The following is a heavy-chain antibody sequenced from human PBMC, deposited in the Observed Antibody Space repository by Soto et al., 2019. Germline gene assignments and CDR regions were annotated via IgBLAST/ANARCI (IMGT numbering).Heavy chain of an antibody. CDR1: GYTFTSYY. J-gene: IGHJ6*02. V-gene: IGHV1-46*01. CDR2: INPSGGST. CDR3: ARGYSSSWYRRYGMDV. Sequence: SVKVSCNASGYTFTSYYMHWVRQAPGQGLEWMGIINPSGGSTSYAQKFQGRVTMTRDTSTSTVYMELSSLRSEDTAVYYCARGYSSSWYRRYGMDVWGQGTTVTVSS. D-gene: IGHD6-13*01.